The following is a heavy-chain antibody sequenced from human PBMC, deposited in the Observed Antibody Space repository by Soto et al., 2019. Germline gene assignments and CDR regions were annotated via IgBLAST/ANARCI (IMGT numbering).Heavy chain of an antibody. Sequence: GGSLRLSCVASGLTSDHYGMSWVRQAPGKGLEWVSGISWSGRSTGYADSVKGRFTISRDNAKNSLYLQMNSLRAEDTALYHCAVSRWGGLNTGTPYFFDYWGQGTQVTVSS. V-gene: IGHV3-20*01. D-gene: IGHD3-3*01. CDR2: ISWSGRST. J-gene: IGHJ4*02. CDR3: AVSRWGGLNTGTPYFFDY. CDR1: GLTSDHYG.